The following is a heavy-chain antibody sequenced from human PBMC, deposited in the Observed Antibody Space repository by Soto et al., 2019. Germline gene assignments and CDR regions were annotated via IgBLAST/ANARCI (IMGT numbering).Heavy chain of an antibody. CDR2: IYYSGST. V-gene: IGHV4-39*01. CDR3: ARQSHLRPRFDY. CDR1: GGSISSSSYY. Sequence: PSETLSLTCTVSGGSISSSSYYWGWIRQPPGKGLEWIGSIYYSGSTYYNPSLKSRVTISVDTSKNQFSLKLSSVTAADTAVYYCARQSHLRPRFDYWGQGTLVTVSS. J-gene: IGHJ4*02. D-gene: IGHD3-16*01.